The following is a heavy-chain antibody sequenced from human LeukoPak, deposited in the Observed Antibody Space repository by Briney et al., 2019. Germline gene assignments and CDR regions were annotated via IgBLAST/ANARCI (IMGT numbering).Heavy chain of an antibody. J-gene: IGHJ3*02. V-gene: IGHV3-74*01. D-gene: IGHD3-10*01. CDR3: SLSGDNDAFDI. Sequence: RRSLCPSCAVSGVTSCSYLTNGVRPVPAKGLVWVSRISPDGSSAIYADSVKGRFTISRDNSKNTLYLQMNSLRAEDTAVYYCSLSGDNDAFDIWGQGIKVTVSS. CDR2: ISPDGSSA. CDR1: GVTSCSYL.